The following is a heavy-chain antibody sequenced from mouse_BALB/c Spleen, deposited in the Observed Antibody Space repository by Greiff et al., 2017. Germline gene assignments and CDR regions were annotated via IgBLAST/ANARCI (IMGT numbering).Heavy chain of an antibody. J-gene: IGHJ1*01. Sequence: VQLQQSGPELVKPGASVKISCKASGYSFTGYYMHWVKQSHVKSLEWIGRINPYNGATSYNQNFKDKASLTVDKSSSTAYMELHSLTSEDSAVYYCARFSSYWYFDVWGAGTTVTVSS. CDR3: ARFSSYWYFDV. D-gene: IGHD1-1*01. CDR2: INPYNGAT. V-gene: IGHV1-31*01. CDR1: GYSFTGYY.